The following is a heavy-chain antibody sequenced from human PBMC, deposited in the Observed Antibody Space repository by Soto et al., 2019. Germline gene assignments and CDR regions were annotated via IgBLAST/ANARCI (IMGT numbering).Heavy chain of an antibody. D-gene: IGHD3-10*01. CDR3: ARARITMVRGGYFDY. V-gene: IGHV3-21*01. Sequence: EVQLVESGGGLVKPGGSLRLSCAASGFTFSSYSMNWVRQAPGKGLEWVSSISSSSSYIYYADSVKGRFTISRDNAKNSLYLQMNSLRAEDTAVYYCARARITMVRGGYFDYWGQGTLVTVSS. J-gene: IGHJ4*02. CDR1: GFTFSSYS. CDR2: ISSSSSYI.